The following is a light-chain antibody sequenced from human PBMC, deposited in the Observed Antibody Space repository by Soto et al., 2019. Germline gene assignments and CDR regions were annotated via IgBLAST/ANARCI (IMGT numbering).Light chain of an antibody. J-gene: IGLJ2*01. V-gene: IGLV1-40*01. Sequence: QSVLTQPPSVSGAPGQRVTISCTGSSSNIGAGYDVHWYQQLPGTAPKLLIYGNSNRPSGVPDRFSGSKSGTSASLAITGLQAEDEADYYCQTWGTGTVIFGGGTKLTVL. CDR3: QTWGTGTVI. CDR2: GNS. CDR1: SSNIGAGYD.